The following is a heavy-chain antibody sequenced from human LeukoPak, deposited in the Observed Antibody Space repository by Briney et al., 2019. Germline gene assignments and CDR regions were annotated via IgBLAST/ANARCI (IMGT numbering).Heavy chain of an antibody. CDR1: GFTFSDYY. D-gene: IGHD5-24*01. Sequence: SLRLSCAASGFTFSDYYMSWIRQAPGKGLEWVSYISSSGSTIYYADSVKGRFTISRDNAKNSLYLQMNSLRAEDTAVYYCRTDGYKTDFMDVWGKGTTVTVSS. CDR3: RTDGYKTDFMDV. V-gene: IGHV3-11*01. CDR2: ISSSGSTI. J-gene: IGHJ6*04.